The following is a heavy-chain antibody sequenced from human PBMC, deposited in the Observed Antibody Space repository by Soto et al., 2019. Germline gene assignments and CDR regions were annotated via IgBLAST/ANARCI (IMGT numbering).Heavy chain of an antibody. V-gene: IGHV3-33*01. Sequence: QVQLEESGGGVVQPGRSLRLSCEASGFTFNTYSMHWVRQPPGKGLEWLAAIWYDGTQKYYADSVKGRLIISRDNSKKTLYLERNSLRAADTAVYYCARAGGTTVTGLWHFDSWGQGTLVTVSS. CDR2: IWYDGTQK. CDR1: GFTFNTYS. D-gene: IGHD4-17*01. J-gene: IGHJ4*02. CDR3: ARAGGTTVTGLWHFDS.